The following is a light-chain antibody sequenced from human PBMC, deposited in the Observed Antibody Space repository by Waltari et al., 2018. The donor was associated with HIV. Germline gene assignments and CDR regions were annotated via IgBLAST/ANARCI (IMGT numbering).Light chain of an antibody. Sequence: QSALTQPASVSGSPGPSITIPCTGPSSPVGSYKLFSWYQQHPGKAPKLMIYEGSTRPSGVSNRFSGSKSGNTASLTISGLQAEDEADYYCCSYAGSSTYVFGTGTKVTVL. CDR1: SSPVGSYKL. V-gene: IGLV2-23*01. J-gene: IGLJ1*01. CDR3: CSYAGSSTYV. CDR2: EGS.